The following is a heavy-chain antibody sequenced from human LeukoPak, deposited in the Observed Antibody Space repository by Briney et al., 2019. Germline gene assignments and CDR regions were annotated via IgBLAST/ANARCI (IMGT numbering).Heavy chain of an antibody. CDR2: IYPGDSDT. J-gene: IGHJ5*02. Sequence: GEPLKISCKGSGYSFTSYWIGWVRQMPGKGLEWMGIIYPGDSDTRYSPSFQGQVTISADKSISTAYLQWSSLKASDTAMYYCARTRTQLVNWFDPWGQGTLVTVSS. CDR1: GYSFTSYW. V-gene: IGHV5-51*01. CDR3: ARTRTQLVNWFDP. D-gene: IGHD6-13*01.